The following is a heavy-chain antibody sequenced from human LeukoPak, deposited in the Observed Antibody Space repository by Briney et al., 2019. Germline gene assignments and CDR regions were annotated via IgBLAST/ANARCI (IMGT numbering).Heavy chain of an antibody. V-gene: IGHV3-74*01. CDR1: GFTFSSYW. D-gene: IGHD3-10*01. Sequence: PGGSLRLSCAASGFTFSSYWMHWVRQAPGKGLVWVSRINSDGSSTSYADSVKGRFTISRDNAKNSLYLQMNSPRAEDTALYHCARLEGSGSYPLDYWGQGTLVTVSS. CDR2: INSDGSST. CDR3: ARLEGSGSYPLDY. J-gene: IGHJ4*02.